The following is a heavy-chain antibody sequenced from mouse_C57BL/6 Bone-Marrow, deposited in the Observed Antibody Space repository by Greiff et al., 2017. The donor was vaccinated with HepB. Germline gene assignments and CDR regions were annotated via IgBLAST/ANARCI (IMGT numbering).Heavy chain of an antibody. CDR3: ARAPYGSSEAWFAY. Sequence: EVNVVESGGGLVKPGGSLKLSCAASGFTFSSYAMSWVRQTPEKRLEWVATISDGGSYTYYPDNVKGRFTISRDNAKNNLYLQMSHLKSEDTAMYYCARAPYGSSEAWFAYWGQGTLVTVSA. CDR1: GFTFSSYA. V-gene: IGHV5-4*03. D-gene: IGHD1-1*01. CDR2: ISDGGSYT. J-gene: IGHJ3*01.